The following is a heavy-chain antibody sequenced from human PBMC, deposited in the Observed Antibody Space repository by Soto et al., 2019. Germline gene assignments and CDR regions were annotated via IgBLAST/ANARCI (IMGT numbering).Heavy chain of an antibody. J-gene: IGHJ4*02. Sequence: ASVKVSCKASGYTFTSYGISWVRQAPGQGLEWMGWISAYNGNTNYAQKLQGRVTMTTDTSTSTAYMELRSLRSDDTAVYYCAIETCYSDGDYRACNTTNSYDYWGQGTLVTVFS. CDR3: AIETCYSDGDYRACNTTNSYDY. CDR2: ISAYNGNT. D-gene: IGHD4-17*01. V-gene: IGHV1-18*01. CDR1: GYTFTSYG.